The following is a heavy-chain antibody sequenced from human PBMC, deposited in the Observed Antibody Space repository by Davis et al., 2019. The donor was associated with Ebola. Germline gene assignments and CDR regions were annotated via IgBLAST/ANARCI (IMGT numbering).Heavy chain of an antibody. D-gene: IGHD2-15*01. V-gene: IGHV3-30-3*01. J-gene: IGHJ6*04. CDR2: ISYDGSNK. CDR1: GFTFSSYA. CDR3: ARDRAYCSGGSCYYYGMDV. Sequence: GESLKISCAASGFTFSSYAMHWVRQAPGKGLEWVAVISYDGSNKYYADSVKGRFTISRDNSKNTLYLQMNSLRAEDTAVYYCARDRAYCSGGSCYYYGMDVWGKGTTVTVSS.